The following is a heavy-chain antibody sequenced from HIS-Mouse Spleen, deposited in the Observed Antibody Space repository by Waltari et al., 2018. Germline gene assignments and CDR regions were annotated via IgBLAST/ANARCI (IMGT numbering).Heavy chain of an antibody. Sequence: QVQLVQSGAEVKKPGASVKVSCRASGYTSTGYVITLVGRPMGQGLEWMGWMNPNSGNTGYAQKFQGRVTMTRNTSISTAYMELSSLRSEDTAVYYCAARGYSGYDSTPFFDYWGQGTLVTVSS. V-gene: IGHV1-8*01. D-gene: IGHD5-12*01. J-gene: IGHJ4*02. CDR3: AARGYSGYDSTPFFDY. CDR2: MNPNSGNT. CDR1: GYTSTGYV.